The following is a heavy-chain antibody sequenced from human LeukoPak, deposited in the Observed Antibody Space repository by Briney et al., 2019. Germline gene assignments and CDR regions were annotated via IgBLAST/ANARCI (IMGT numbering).Heavy chain of an antibody. J-gene: IGHJ4*02. Sequence: SETLSLTCTVSGGSIINYFWSWIRQPPGKGLEWIGYFFDSGNTNYKPSLNSRVTTSLDTSKNQFSLKLSSVTAADSAIYYCARGQYSSGWYYFDYWGQGTLVTVSS. V-gene: IGHV4-59*01. CDR2: FFDSGNT. CDR3: ARGQYSSGWYYFDY. CDR1: GGSIINYF. D-gene: IGHD6-19*01.